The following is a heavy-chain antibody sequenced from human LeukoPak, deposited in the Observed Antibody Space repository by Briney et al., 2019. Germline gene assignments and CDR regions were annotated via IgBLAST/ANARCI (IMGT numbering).Heavy chain of an antibody. D-gene: IGHD1-26*01. CDR3: AKGSRGSYYY. J-gene: IGHJ4*02. CDR2: IFDSGIST. V-gene: IGHV3-23*01. Sequence: GGSLRLSCAASGFTFNSYAMTWVRQALEEGLGWGSSIFDSGISTYYGDSAKGRFTISRDNSKNTLYLQMNSLRAEDTAVYYCAKGSRGSYYYWGQGTLVTVSS. CDR1: GFTFNSYA.